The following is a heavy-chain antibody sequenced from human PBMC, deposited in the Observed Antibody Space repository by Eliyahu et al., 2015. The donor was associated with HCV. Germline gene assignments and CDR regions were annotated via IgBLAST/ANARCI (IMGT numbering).Heavy chain of an antibody. CDR2: MYYSGTS. J-gene: IGHJ6*02. CDR1: GDSISRSNYF. CDR3: ARDNGDYYGSGEYYISGYYAMDV. Sequence: QLQLQESGPGLVKPSETLSLTCIVSGDSISRSNYFWGWIRQPPGKGLEWIGTMYYSGTSFYNPSLKSRVTMSVDTSKSQFSLRLSSVTAADTAVYYCARDNGDYYGSGEYYISGYYAMDVWGQGTTVTVSS. V-gene: IGHV4-39*07. D-gene: IGHD3-10*01.